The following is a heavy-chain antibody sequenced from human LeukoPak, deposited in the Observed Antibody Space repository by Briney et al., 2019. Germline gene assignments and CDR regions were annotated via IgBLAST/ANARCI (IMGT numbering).Heavy chain of an antibody. Sequence: PGGSLGLSCAASGFTFNYYWLTWVRQAPGKGLEWVANIQQDGSEKYYVDSVKSRFIISRDNAKNSLYLQMNSLRAEDTAVYYCARVRKLRTRGVMDPLDYWGQGTLVTVSS. CDR3: ARVRKLRTRGVMDPLDY. CDR2: IQQDGSEK. V-gene: IGHV3-7*01. D-gene: IGHD3-10*01. CDR1: GFTFNYYW. J-gene: IGHJ4*02.